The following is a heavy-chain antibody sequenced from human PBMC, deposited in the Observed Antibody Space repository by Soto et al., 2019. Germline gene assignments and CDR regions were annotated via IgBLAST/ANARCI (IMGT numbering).Heavy chain of an antibody. CDR2: INSNDGGT. Sequence: ASVKVSCKASGYIFTDYYIHWVRQAPGHGLEWMGCINSNDGGTKYAQRFQGGVTMTRDTSISTAYLEVNSLRSDDTAVYYCARDETVVSTHALDVWGQGTMVTVS. J-gene: IGHJ3*01. CDR1: GYIFTDYY. D-gene: IGHD2-21*01. V-gene: IGHV1-2*02. CDR3: ARDETVVSTHALDV.